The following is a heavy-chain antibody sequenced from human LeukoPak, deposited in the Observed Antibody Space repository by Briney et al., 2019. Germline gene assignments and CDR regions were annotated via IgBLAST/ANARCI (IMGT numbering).Heavy chain of an antibody. CDR1: GYTLTELS. CDR3: ASYDSSTKGSARGNWFDP. Sequence: GASVKVSCKVSGYTLTELSMHWVRQAPGKGLEWMGGFDPEDGETIYAQKFQGRVTMTEDTSTDTAYMELSSLRSEDTAVYYCASYDSSTKGSARGNWFDPWGQGTLVTVSS. J-gene: IGHJ5*02. CDR2: FDPEDGET. V-gene: IGHV1-24*01. D-gene: IGHD3-22*01.